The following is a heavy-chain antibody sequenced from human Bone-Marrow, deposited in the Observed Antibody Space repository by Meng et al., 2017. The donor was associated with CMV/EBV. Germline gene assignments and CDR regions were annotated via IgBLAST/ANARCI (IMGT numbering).Heavy chain of an antibody. CDR2: ISSSSSYI. J-gene: IGHJ6*02. CDR3: ARILYCSSTSCYTDYYYGMDV. CDR1: GFTFSSYS. D-gene: IGHD2-2*02. V-gene: IGHV3-21*01. Sequence: GGSLRLSCAASGFTFSSYSMNWVRQAPGKGLEWVSSISSSSSYIYYADSVKGRFTISRDNAKNSLYLQMNSLRAEDTAVYYCARILYCSSTSCYTDYYYGMDVWGQGTTVTVS.